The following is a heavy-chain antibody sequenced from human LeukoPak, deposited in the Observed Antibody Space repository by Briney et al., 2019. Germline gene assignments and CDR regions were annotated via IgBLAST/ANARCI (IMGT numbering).Heavy chain of an antibody. J-gene: IGHJ4*02. CDR3: ATDREIWNLLGY. CDR2: FDPEDGET. V-gene: IGHV1-24*01. Sequence: ASVKVSCKVSGYTLTELSMHWVRQAPGKGLEWMGGFDPEDGETIYAQKFQGRVTMTEDTSTDTAYMELSSLRSEDTAVYYCATDREIWNLLGYWGQGTLVTVSS. CDR1: GYTLTELS. D-gene: IGHD1-1*01.